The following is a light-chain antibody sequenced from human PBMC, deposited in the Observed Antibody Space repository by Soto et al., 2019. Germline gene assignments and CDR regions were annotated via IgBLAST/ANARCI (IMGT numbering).Light chain of an antibody. V-gene: IGKV1-5*01. Sequence: DIQMTQSPSTLSASVGDRVTITCRASQSISSWLAWYQQKPGKAPKLLIYDASSLESGVPSRFSGSGSGTEFTLTISSLQPDDFATYYCQQYNSYLTFDPVTKVVIK. CDR1: QSISSW. J-gene: IGKJ3*01. CDR2: DAS. CDR3: QQYNSYLT.